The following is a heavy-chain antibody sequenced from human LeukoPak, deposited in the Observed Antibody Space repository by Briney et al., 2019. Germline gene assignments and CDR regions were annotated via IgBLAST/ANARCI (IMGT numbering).Heavy chain of an antibody. CDR2: VKKDGSEE. CDR1: GFTFSSYW. Sequence: GGSLRLSCAASGFTFSSYWMNWVRQAPGEGLDWVANVKKDGSEENYVDSVKGRFTIYRDNAKNTLYLQMNSLRAEDTAVYYCAGGSGWLIDYWGQGTLVTVSS. V-gene: IGHV3-7*04. D-gene: IGHD6-19*01. J-gene: IGHJ4*02. CDR3: AGGSGWLIDY.